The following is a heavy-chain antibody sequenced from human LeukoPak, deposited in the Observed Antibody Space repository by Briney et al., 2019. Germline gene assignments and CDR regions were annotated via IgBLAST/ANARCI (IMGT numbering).Heavy chain of an antibody. CDR1: GFTFSSYE. CDR3: ARAITGTLFDY. D-gene: IGHD1/OR15-1a*01. J-gene: IGHJ4*02. Sequence: GGSLRLSCAASGFTFSSYEMNWVRQAPGKGLEWVSYISSSDNTIYYTDSVKGRFTISRDNAKNSLYLQMNSLRAEDTAVYYCARAITGTLFDYWGQGTLVTASS. V-gene: IGHV3-48*03. CDR2: ISSSDNTI.